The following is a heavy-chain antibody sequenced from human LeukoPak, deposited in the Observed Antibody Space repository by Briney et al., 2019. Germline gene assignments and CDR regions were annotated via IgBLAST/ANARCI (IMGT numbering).Heavy chain of an antibody. V-gene: IGHV1-24*01. CDR3: ATGGIVVVPAAAGEYFDD. J-gene: IGHJ4*02. D-gene: IGHD2-2*01. Sequence: ASVKVSCKVSGYTLTELSMHWVRQAPGKGLEWMGGFDPEDGETIYAQKFQGRVTMTEDTSTDTAYMELSSLTSEDTAVYYCATGGIVVVPAAAGEYFDDWGQGTLVTVSS. CDR2: FDPEDGET. CDR1: GYTLTELS.